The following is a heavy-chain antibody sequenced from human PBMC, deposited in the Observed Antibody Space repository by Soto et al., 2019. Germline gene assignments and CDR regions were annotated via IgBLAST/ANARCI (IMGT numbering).Heavy chain of an antibody. J-gene: IGHJ4*02. CDR1: GGSTSSYY. V-gene: IGHV4-59*01. Sequence: SETLSLTCTVSGGSTSSYYWSWIRQPPGKGLEWIGYIYYSGSTNYNPSLKSRVTISVDTSKNQFSLKLSSVTAADTAVYYCARVADCSGGRCYFSVDYWGQGTLVTVSS. CDR3: ARVADCSGGRCYFSVDY. D-gene: IGHD2-15*01. CDR2: IYYSGST.